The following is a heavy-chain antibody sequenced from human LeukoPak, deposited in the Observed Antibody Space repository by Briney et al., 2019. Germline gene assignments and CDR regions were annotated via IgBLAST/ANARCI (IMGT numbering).Heavy chain of an antibody. CDR2: VYNSGDT. J-gene: IGHJ6*02. CDR3: ARDLGVVPAAKNAAPYYYYYGMDV. D-gene: IGHD2-2*01. Sequence: SETLSLTCTVSGGSTSSDYWSWIRQSPGKGLEWVGYVYNSGDTGKNPSLKSRVTILLDTSRNQCSLKLTSVSAADTAVYYCARDLGVVPAAKNAAPYYYYYGMDVWGQGTTVTVSS. V-gene: IGHV4-4*08. CDR1: GGSTSSDY.